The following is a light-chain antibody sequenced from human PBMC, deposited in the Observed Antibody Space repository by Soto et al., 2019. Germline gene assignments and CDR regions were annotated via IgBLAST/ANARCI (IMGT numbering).Light chain of an antibody. J-gene: IGKJ1*01. CDR1: QSLLHRNGYNY. Sequence: DIVVTQSPLSLPVSPGEPASISCRSSQSLLHRNGYNYLDWYVQKPGQSPQLLIYLGSIRVSGVPDRFSGSGSGTDFTLKISRVEAEDVGVYYCRQSLQTPTFGQGTKVEIK. V-gene: IGKV2-28*01. CDR2: LGS. CDR3: RQSLQTPT.